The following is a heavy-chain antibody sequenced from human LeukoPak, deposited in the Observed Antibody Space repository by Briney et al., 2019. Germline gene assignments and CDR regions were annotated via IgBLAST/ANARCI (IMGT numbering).Heavy chain of an antibody. V-gene: IGHV4-59*08. CDR3: ATTYSAARQNYFDY. CDR1: GGSISSYY. D-gene: IGHD6-6*01. Sequence: SETLSLTCTVSGGSISSYYWSWIRQPPGKGLEWIGYIYYSGSTNYNPPLKSRVTISLDTSKNQFSLKLSSVTAADTAVYYCATTYSAARQNYFDYWGQGTLVTVSS. CDR2: IYYSGST. J-gene: IGHJ4*02.